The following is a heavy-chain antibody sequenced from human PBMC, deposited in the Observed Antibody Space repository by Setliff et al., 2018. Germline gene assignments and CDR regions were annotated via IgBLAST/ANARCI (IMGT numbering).Heavy chain of an antibody. CDR2: IYIGGSA. CDR3: AREQWLDPPGYYYMDV. V-gene: IGHV4-4*07. CDR1: GGSISSYY. J-gene: IGHJ6*03. D-gene: IGHD6-19*01. Sequence: PSETLSLTCTVSGGSISSYYWSWIRQPAGKGLEWIGHIYIGGSANYNPSLKSGVTMSIDTSKNQFSLKLNSVTAADMAVYYCAREQWLDPPGYYYMDVWAKGTTVTVSS.